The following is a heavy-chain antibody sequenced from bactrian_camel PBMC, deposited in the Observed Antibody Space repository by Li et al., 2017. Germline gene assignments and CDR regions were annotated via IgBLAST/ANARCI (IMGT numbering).Heavy chain of an antibody. CDR2: INSNGIT. D-gene: IGHD4*01. CDR3: AAEPRPSYYTDYGIPCQPLSDKYNY. CDR1: GYRYSTYQ. V-gene: IGHV3S53*01. Sequence: HVQLVESGGGLVQPGGSLRLSCAASGYRYSTYQMGWFRQAPGKEREGVAAINSNGITTYADSVKGRFTISHENAHHISYLQMNSLKPEDTGLYTCAAEPRPSYYTDYGIPCQPLSDKYNYWGQGTQVTVS. J-gene: IGHJ4*01.